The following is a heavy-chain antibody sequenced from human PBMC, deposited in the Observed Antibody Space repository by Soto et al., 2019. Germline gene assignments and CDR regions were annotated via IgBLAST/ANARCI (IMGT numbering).Heavy chain of an antibody. Sequence: GGSLRLSCAASGFTFSTYAMSWVRQAPGKGLEWVSGISGSGGSTYYADSVKGRFTISRDNSKNTLYLQLNSLRVEDTALYYCAKESGSSWLGESNFDCWGQGTQVTVSS. CDR3: AKESGSSWLGESNFDC. CDR2: ISGSGGST. CDR1: GFTFSTYA. V-gene: IGHV3-23*01. J-gene: IGHJ4*02. D-gene: IGHD3-10*01.